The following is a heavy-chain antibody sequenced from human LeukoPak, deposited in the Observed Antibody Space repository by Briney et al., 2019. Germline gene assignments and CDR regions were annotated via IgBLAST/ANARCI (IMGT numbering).Heavy chain of an antibody. CDR3: ARDLDSGAAAHRGGFDY. CDR1: GFTFSSCW. J-gene: IGHJ4*02. CDR2: IKQDGSEK. D-gene: IGHD6-13*01. V-gene: IGHV3-7*01. Sequence: GGSLRLSCAASGFTFSSCWMSWVRQAPGKGLEWVANIKQDGSEKYYVDSVKGRFTISRDNAKNSLYLQMNSLRAEDTAVYYCARDLDSGAAAHRGGFDYWGQGTLVTVSS.